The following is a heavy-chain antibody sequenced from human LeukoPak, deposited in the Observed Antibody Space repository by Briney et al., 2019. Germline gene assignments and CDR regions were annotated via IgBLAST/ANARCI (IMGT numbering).Heavy chain of an antibody. CDR3: ARTPGRYSSSWSPQRYFDL. V-gene: IGHV4-34*01. CDR2: INHSGST. J-gene: IGHJ2*01. D-gene: IGHD6-13*01. Sequence: SETLSLTCAVYGGSFSGYYWSWIRQPPGKGLEWIGEINHSGSTNYNPSLKSRVTISVDTSKNQFSLKLSSVTAADTAVYYCARTPGRYSSSWSPQRYFDLWGRGTLVTVSS. CDR1: GGSFSGYY.